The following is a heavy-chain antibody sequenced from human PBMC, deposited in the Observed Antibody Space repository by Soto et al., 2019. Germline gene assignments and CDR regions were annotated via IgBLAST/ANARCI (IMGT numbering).Heavy chain of an antibody. CDR3: ARSDDSSGYYSYYFDY. CDR1: GCSISSGGYY. CDR2: IYYSGST. D-gene: IGHD3-22*01. V-gene: IGHV4-31*03. J-gene: IGHJ4*02. Sequence: SETLSLTCTVSGCSISSGGYYWSWIRQHPGKGLEWIGYIYYSGSTYYNPSLKSRVTISVDTSKNQFSLKLSSVTAADTAVYYCARSDDSSGYYSYYFDYWGQGTLVTVSS.